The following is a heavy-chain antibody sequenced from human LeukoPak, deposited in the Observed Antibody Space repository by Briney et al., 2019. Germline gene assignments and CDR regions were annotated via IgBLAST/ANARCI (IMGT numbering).Heavy chain of an antibody. CDR2: IYSGGST. CDR1: GFTVSSNY. CDR3: ARELRSHYYYYGMDV. Sequence: GGSLRLSCAASGFTVSSNYMSWVRQAPGKGLEWVSVIYSGGSTYYADSVKGRFTISRDNSKNTLYLQMNSLRAEDTAVYYCARELRSHYYYYGMDVWGQGTTVTVS. D-gene: IGHD2/OR15-2a*01. V-gene: IGHV3-53*01. J-gene: IGHJ6*02.